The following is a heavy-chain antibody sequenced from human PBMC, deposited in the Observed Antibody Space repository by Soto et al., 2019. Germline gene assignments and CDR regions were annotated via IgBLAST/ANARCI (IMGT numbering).Heavy chain of an antibody. J-gene: IGHJ3*02. CDR3: ARDRGYCSGGSCYQPGAFDI. D-gene: IGHD2-15*01. Sequence: QVQLVESGGGVVQPGRSLRLSCAASGFTFSSYGMHWVRQAPGKGLEWVAVIWYDGSNKYYADSVKGRFTISRDNSKNTLYLQMNSLRAEDTAVYYCARDRGYCSGGSCYQPGAFDIWGHGTMVTVSS. V-gene: IGHV3-33*01. CDR2: IWYDGSNK. CDR1: GFTFSSYG.